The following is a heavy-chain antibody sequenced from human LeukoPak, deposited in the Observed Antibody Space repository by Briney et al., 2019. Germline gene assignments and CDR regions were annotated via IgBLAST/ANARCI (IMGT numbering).Heavy chain of an antibody. Sequence: EASVKVSCKASGYTFTSYGISWVRQAPGQGLEWMGRINPNSGGTNYAQNFQGKVTVTRDTSISTVYMELSGLRSDDTAVYYCTRYYYHTSGFDYWGQGTLVTVSS. D-gene: IGHD3-22*01. J-gene: IGHJ4*02. CDR2: INPNSGGT. CDR1: GYTFTSYG. V-gene: IGHV1-2*06. CDR3: TRYYYHTSGFDY.